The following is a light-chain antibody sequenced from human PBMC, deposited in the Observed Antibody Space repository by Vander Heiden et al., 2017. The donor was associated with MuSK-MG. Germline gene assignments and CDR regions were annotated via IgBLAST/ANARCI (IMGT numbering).Light chain of an antibody. J-gene: IGKJ4*01. V-gene: IGKV1-27*01. CDR1: QGISSY. CDR3: QRTYKDHHPIT. CDR2: SAS. Sequence: DIQLTQSPSSLSASVGDRVTITCRVSQGISSYLNWYRKKPGKGPKLLIYSASNLQSGGKSRFSGSGDGTDFTLTISSRQPEDVATYYGQRTYKDHHPITFGGGTKVEIK.